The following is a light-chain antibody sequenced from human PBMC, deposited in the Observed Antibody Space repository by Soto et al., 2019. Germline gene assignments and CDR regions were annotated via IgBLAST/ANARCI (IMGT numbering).Light chain of an antibody. Sequence: DIVMTQSPDSLAVSLGERATINCKSSQSVLSSSDNKNYLAWYQQKPGQPPKLLIYWASTRESGVPDRFSGSGSGTDFTLTISSLQAEDVALYYCQRSYSAPLTFGGGTKVDIK. CDR3: QRSYSAPLT. V-gene: IGKV4-1*01. CDR1: QSVLSSSDNKNY. J-gene: IGKJ4*01. CDR2: WAS.